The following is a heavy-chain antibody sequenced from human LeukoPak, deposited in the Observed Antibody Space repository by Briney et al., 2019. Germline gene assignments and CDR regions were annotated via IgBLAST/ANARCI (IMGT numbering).Heavy chain of an antibody. D-gene: IGHD6-13*01. V-gene: IGHV4-38-2*02. CDR1: GYSISSGYC. J-gene: IGHJ4*02. CDR3: ARVRGSSWHYFDY. CDR2: IYHSGST. Sequence: SETLSLTCTVSGYSISSGYCWGWIRPPPGKGLEWIGSIYHSGSTYYNPSLKSRVTISVDTSKNQISLKLSSVTAADTAVYYCARVRGSSWHYFDYWGQGTLVTVSS.